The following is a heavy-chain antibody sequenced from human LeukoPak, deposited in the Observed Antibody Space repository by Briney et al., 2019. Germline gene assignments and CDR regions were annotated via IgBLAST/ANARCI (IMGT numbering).Heavy chain of an antibody. CDR1: GFTFDDHT. CDR3: GKGPRRCTGCDGFDI. V-gene: IGHV3-43*01. CDR2: SSWDDNTE. D-gene: IGHD1-14*01. Sequence: GGSLRLSCAASGFTFDDHTMHWVRQAPGKGLECVSISSWDDNTEYYADSVKGRFTISRDNSKTSLYLQMNSLRTEDTAVYYCGKGPRRCTGCDGFDILGQGTMVTVSS. J-gene: IGHJ3*02.